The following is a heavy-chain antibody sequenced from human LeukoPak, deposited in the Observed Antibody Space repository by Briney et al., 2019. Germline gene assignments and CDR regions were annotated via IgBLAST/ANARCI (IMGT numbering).Heavy chain of an antibody. CDR1: GGSLSSYY. V-gene: IGHV4-59*01. J-gene: IGHJ6*02. D-gene: IGHD2/OR15-2a*01. CDR2: LYYSGST. CDR3: ARDKGIDYFYYGMDV. Sequence: SETLSLTCTVSGGSLSSYYWSWIRQPPGKGLEWIGYLYYSGSTNYNPSLKSRVTISVDTSKNQVSLKLSSVTAADTAMYYCARDKGIDYFYYGMDVWGQGTTVTVSS.